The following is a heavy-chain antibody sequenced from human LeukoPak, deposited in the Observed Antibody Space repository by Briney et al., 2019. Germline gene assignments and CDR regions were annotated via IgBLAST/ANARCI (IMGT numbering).Heavy chain of an antibody. D-gene: IGHD3-10*01. V-gene: IGHV4-34*01. J-gene: IGHJ4*02. CDR3: ASLPPYYNHPFDY. Sequence: PSETLSLTCAVYGGSFSGYYWSWIRQPPGKGLEWIGEINHSGSTNYNPSLKSRVTISVDTSKNQFSLKLSSVTAADTAVYYCASLPPYYNHPFDYGGRGTRVTFS. CDR2: INHSGST. CDR1: GGSFSGYY.